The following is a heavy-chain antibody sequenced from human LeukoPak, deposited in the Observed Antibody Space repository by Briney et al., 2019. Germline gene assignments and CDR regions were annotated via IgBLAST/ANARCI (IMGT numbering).Heavy chain of an antibody. V-gene: IGHV1-69*05. CDR1: GDTSNYA. D-gene: IGHD6-13*01. CDR2: IIPMARTA. J-gene: IGHJ4*02. CDR3: ATGKQQLAY. Sequence: ASVKVSCKSSGDTSNYAFSWVRQAPGQGLEWMGGIIPMARTAQYAQKFQGRVTITMDDSTRTAYMEVSSLRSEDTAVYYCATGKQQLAYWGQGTLVTVSS.